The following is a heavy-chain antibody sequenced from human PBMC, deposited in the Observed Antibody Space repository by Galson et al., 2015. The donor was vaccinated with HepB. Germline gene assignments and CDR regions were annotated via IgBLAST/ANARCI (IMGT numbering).Heavy chain of an antibody. Sequence: SLRLSCAASGFTFSSYAMSWVRQAPGKGLEWVSAISGSGGSTYYADSVKGRFTISRDNSKNTLYLQMNSLRAEDTAVYYCAKIHGDIVVLKGYYYYYGMDVWGQGTTVTVSS. CDR2: ISGSGGST. CDR1: GFTFSSYA. CDR3: AKIHGDIVVLKGYYYYYGMDV. D-gene: IGHD2-15*01. V-gene: IGHV3-23*01. J-gene: IGHJ6*02.